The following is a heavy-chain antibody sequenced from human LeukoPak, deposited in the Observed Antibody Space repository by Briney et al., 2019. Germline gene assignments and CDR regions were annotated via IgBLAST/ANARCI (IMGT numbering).Heavy chain of an antibody. V-gene: IGHV3-23*01. CDR2: ISGSGGST. Sequence: GGSLRLSCAASGFTFGTYVMSWVRQAPGKGLEWVSVISGSGGSTNYADSVKGRFTISRDNSKNALYLQMNSLRAEDTAVYYCAKVLYGGYSYDYWGQGTLVTVSS. CDR3: AKVLYGGYSYDY. D-gene: IGHD5-18*01. J-gene: IGHJ4*02. CDR1: GFTFGTYV.